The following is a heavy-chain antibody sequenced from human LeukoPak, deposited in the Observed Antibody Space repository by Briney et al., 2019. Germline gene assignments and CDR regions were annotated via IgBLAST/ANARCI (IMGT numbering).Heavy chain of an antibody. V-gene: IGHV3-20*04. CDR3: ARVYSLGFWSGYYVG. CDR1: GFTFDDYG. D-gene: IGHD3-3*01. CDR2: INWNGGST. J-gene: IGHJ4*02. Sequence: GGSLRLSCAASGFTFDDYGMSWVRQAPWKGLEWVSGINWNGGSTGYADSVKGRFTISRDNAKNSLYLQMNSLRAEDTAIYYCARVYSLGFWSGYYVGWGQGNLVTVSS.